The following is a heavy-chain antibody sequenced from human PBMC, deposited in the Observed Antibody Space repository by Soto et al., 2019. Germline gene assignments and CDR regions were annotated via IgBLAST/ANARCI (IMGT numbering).Heavy chain of an antibody. Sequence: SSETLSLTCTFSGCSISSYYWILIRQPPGKGLEWIGYIYYSGSTNYNPSLKSRVTISVDTSKNQFSLKLSSVTAADTAVYYCARDTVVSYPPDAFDIWGQGTMVTVSS. D-gene: IGHD1-26*01. CDR2: IYYSGST. J-gene: IGHJ3*02. CDR1: GCSISSYY. CDR3: ARDTVVSYPPDAFDI. V-gene: IGHV4-59*01.